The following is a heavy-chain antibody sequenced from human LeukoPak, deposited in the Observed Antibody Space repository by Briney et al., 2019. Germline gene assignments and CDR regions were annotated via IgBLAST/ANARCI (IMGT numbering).Heavy chain of an antibody. J-gene: IGHJ5*02. Sequence: SETLSLTCTVSGGSISSSSYCWGWIRQPPGKGLEWIGSIYYSGSTYYNPSLKSRVTISVDTSKNQFSLKLSSVTAADTAVYYCARQEGKNYYGSGSGLDPWGQGTLVTVSS. D-gene: IGHD3-10*01. CDR3: ARQEGKNYYGSGSGLDP. V-gene: IGHV4-39*01. CDR1: GGSISSSSYC. CDR2: IYYSGST.